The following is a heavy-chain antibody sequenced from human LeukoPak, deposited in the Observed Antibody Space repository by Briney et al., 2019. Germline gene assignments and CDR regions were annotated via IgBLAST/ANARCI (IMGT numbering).Heavy chain of an antibody. J-gene: IGHJ4*02. CDR3: ARVEPIGMDY. Sequence: GGSLRLSCAASGFTFRRYDMSWVRQAPGKGLEWISYIYSRGGTIHYAESVKGRFTISRDNDNNSLYLQMNSLRDDDTAVYFCARVEPIGMDYWGQGALVIVS. CDR1: GFTFRRYD. D-gene: IGHD2/OR15-2a*01. CDR2: IYSRGGTI. V-gene: IGHV3-48*02.